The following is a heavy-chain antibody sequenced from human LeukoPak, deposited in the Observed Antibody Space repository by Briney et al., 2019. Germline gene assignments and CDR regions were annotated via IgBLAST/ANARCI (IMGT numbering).Heavy chain of an antibody. V-gene: IGHV4-59*08. J-gene: IGHJ2*01. CDR2: IYYSGST. CDR1: GGSISSYY. D-gene: IGHD4-17*01. CDR3: ARLARQYGDYGEPRIGSWYFDL. Sequence: SETLSLTCTVSGGSISSYYWSWIRQPPGKGLEWIGYIYYSGSTNYNPSLKSRVTISVDTSKNQFSLKLSSVTAADTAVYYCARLARQYGDYGEPRIGSWYFDLWGRGTLVTVSS.